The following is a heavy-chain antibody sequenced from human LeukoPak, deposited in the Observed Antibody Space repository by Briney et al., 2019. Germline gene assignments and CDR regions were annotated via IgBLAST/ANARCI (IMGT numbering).Heavy chain of an antibody. V-gene: IGHV1-2*06. D-gene: IGHD1-1*01. J-gene: IGHJ4*02. CDR2: INPNSGGT. CDR1: GYTFTVYY. Sequence: ASVKVSCKASGYTFTVYYMHWVRQAPGQGLEWMGRINPNSGGTNYAQKFQGRVTMTRDTSISTAYMELSRLRSDDTAVYYCASWGENDWGYFDYWGQGTLVTVSS. CDR3: ASWGENDWGYFDY.